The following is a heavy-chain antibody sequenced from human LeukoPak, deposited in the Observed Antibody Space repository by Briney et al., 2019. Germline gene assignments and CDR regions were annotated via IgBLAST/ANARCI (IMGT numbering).Heavy chain of an antibody. CDR3: ARTGYCSSASCSVVKQWLVRVYFDY. V-gene: IGHV4-4*02. J-gene: IGHJ4*02. CDR2: INHSGST. Sequence: SGTLSLTCAVSGGSISSSNRWSWVRQPPGKGLEWIGEINHSGSTNYNPSLKSRVTISVDTSKNQFSLKLSSVTAADTAVYYCARTGYCSSASCSVVKQWLVRVYFDYWGQGTLVTVSS. D-gene: IGHD2-2*01. CDR1: GGSISSSNR.